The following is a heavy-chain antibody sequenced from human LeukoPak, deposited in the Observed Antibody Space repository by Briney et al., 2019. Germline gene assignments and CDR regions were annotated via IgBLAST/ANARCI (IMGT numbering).Heavy chain of an antibody. CDR3: AKDAIPRDGYGNNWFDP. Sequence: GGSLRLSCAASGFSFRTYGMSWVRQAPGKRLEWVSGISGSGDNTHNADFVKGRFTISRDNSKNTLYLQMNSLRAEDTAVYYCAKDAIPRDGYGNNWFDPWGQGTLVTVSS. CDR2: ISGSGDNT. J-gene: IGHJ5*02. D-gene: IGHD5-24*01. V-gene: IGHV3-23*01. CDR1: GFSFRTYG.